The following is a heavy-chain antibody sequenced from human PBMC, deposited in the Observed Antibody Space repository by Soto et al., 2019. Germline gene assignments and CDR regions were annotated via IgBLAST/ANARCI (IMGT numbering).Heavy chain of an antibody. Sequence: QVQLVQSGAAVKKPGASVKVSCKASGYTFTSYGISWVRQAPGQGLEWMGWISAYNGNTNYAQKLQGRVTMTTDTSTSTAYMELRSLRSDDTAVYYCASLPVRGSSGWAQGYWGQGTLVTVSS. J-gene: IGHJ4*02. V-gene: IGHV1-18*01. CDR3: ASLPVRGSSGWAQGY. D-gene: IGHD6-19*01. CDR1: GYTFTSYG. CDR2: ISAYNGNT.